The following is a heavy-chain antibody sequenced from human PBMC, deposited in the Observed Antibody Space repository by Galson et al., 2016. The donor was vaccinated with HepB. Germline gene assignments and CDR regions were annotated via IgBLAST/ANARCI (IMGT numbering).Heavy chain of an antibody. CDR1: GYTFTSYD. CDR2: MNPNSGNT. V-gene: IGHV1-8*02. J-gene: IGHJ4*02. Sequence: SVKVSCKASGYTFTSYDIHWVRQATGQGLEWMGWMNPNSGNTGYAQKFQGRVTLTRSTSKRQVYMELSSLRSEDMAMYYCARVEYASSTGANRFDYLGQGTLVTVSS. D-gene: IGHD6-6*01. CDR3: ARVEYASSTGANRFDY.